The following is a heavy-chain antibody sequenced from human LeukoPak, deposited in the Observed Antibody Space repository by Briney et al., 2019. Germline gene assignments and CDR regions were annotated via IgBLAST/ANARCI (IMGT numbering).Heavy chain of an antibody. J-gene: IGHJ4*02. CDR1: GGSISSSSYY. Sequence: KPSETLSLTCTVSGGSISSSSYYWGWIRQPPGKGLEWIGSIYYSGSTYYNPSLKSRVTISVDTSKNQFSLKLSSVTAADTAVYYCARDRTLVVTGGAPFDYWGQGTLVTVSS. CDR2: IYYSGST. V-gene: IGHV4-39*02. CDR3: ARDRTLVVTGGAPFDY. D-gene: IGHD4/OR15-4a*01.